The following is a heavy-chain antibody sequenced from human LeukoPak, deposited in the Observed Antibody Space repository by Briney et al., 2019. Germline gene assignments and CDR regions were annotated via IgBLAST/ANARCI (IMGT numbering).Heavy chain of an antibody. CDR1: GGSISSGGYS. D-gene: IGHD3-22*01. CDR2: IYHSGST. Sequence: SETLSLTCAVSGGSISSGGYSWSWIRQPPGKGLEWIGYIYHSGSTYYNPSLKSRVTISVDRSKNQFSLKLSSVTAADTAVYYCARSLGSEVVVGDWGQGTLVTVSS. V-gene: IGHV4-30-2*01. J-gene: IGHJ4*02. CDR3: ARSLGSEVVVGD.